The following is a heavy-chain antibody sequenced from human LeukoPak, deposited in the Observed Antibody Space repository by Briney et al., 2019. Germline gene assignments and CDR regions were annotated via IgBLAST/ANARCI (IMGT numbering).Heavy chain of an antibody. CDR3: ATSAGDYRAGHYYYMGV. D-gene: IGHD4-11*01. CDR2: INPNTAGT. J-gene: IGHJ6*03. CDR1: GYTFTGYY. V-gene: IGHV1-2*02. Sequence: ASVKVSCKASGYTFTGYYFHWVRQAPGQGFEWMGWINPNTAGTNYAQKFLGGVTLTWDTSISTAYMELNRLTSDDTAVYYCATSAGDYRAGHYYYMGVWSKGTSVTVSS.